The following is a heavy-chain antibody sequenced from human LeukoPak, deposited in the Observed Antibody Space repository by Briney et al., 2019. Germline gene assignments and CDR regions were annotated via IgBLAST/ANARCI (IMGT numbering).Heavy chain of an antibody. D-gene: IGHD3-9*01. CDR3: ARGRYFDWVAFDY. J-gene: IGHJ4*02. Sequence: GRSLRLSCAASGFTFSSYAMHWVRQAPGKGLEWVAVISYDGSNKYYADSVKGRFTISRDNSKNTLYLQMNSLRAEDTAVYYCARGRYFDWVAFDYWGQGTLVTVSS. V-gene: IGHV3-30*04. CDR1: GFTFSSYA. CDR2: ISYDGSNK.